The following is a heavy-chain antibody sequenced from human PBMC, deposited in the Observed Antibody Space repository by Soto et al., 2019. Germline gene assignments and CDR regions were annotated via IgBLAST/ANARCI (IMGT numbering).Heavy chain of an antibody. J-gene: IGHJ4*02. CDR2: LYWNDDN. CDR1: GFSLTTSAVG. V-gene: IGHV2-5*01. D-gene: IGHD6-19*01. Sequence: HITLKESGPTLVKPTQTLTLTCTFSGFSLTTSAVGVGWIRQPPGKGLEWLALLYWNDDNKYSPSLRNRLTLTKDTSKNQVVLTMTNMDPADTATYYCAHGSGWLFDYWGQGTLVTVSS. CDR3: AHGSGWLFDY.